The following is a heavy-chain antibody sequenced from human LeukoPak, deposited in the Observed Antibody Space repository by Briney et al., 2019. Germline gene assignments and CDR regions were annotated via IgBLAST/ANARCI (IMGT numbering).Heavy chain of an antibody. V-gene: IGHV3-48*04. CDR1: VFTFSSYS. J-gene: IGHJ4*02. CDR2: ISSSSSTI. D-gene: IGHD3-22*01. Sequence: GGSLRLSCAASVFTFSSYSMNWVRQAPGKGLEWVSYISSSSSTIYYADSVKGRFTISRDNAKNSLYLQMNSLRAEDTAVYYCARDTPRIVVNIPFDYWGQGTLVTVSS. CDR3: ARDTPRIVVNIPFDY.